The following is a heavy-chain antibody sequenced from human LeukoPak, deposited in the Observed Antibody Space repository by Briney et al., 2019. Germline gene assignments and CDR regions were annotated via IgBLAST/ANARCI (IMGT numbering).Heavy chain of an antibody. Sequence: SETLSLTCTVSGGSISRYYWSWIRQPPGKGLEWIGYIYYSGSTNYNPSLKSRVTISVDTSKNQFSLKLSSVTAADTAVYYCARLAALRGFYYYMDVWGKGATVTVSS. CDR2: IYYSGST. CDR3: ARLAALRGFYYYMDV. V-gene: IGHV4-59*01. D-gene: IGHD6-6*01. CDR1: GGSISRYY. J-gene: IGHJ6*03.